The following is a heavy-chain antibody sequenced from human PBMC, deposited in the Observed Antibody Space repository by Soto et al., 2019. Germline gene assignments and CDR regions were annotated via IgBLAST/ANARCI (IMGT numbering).Heavy chain of an antibody. D-gene: IGHD2-21*02. V-gene: IGHV3-7*03. CDR1: GFTFSSYW. CDR2: IKPDGSET. CDR3: TSRPSGMTYHAVFDF. J-gene: IGHJ4*02. Sequence: GGSLRLSCAASGFTFSSYWMTWVRQTPGEGLQWVAAIKPDGSETFYVDSVKGRFTISRDNARNSLFLQMDSLRAEDTAVYYCTSRPSGMTYHAVFDFWGQGXLVTVYS.